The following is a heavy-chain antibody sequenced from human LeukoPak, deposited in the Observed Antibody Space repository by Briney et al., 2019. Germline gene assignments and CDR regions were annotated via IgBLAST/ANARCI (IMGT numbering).Heavy chain of an antibody. CDR1: GGSISSYY. V-gene: IGHV4-59*01. J-gene: IGHJ4*02. Sequence: SETLSLTCTVSGGSISSYYWSWIRQPPGKGLEWIGYIYYSGSTNYNPSLKSGVTISVDTSKNQFSLKLSSVTAADTAVYYCARYGDYKGAYWGQGALVTVSS. CDR2: IYYSGST. D-gene: IGHD4-17*01. CDR3: ARYGDYKGAY.